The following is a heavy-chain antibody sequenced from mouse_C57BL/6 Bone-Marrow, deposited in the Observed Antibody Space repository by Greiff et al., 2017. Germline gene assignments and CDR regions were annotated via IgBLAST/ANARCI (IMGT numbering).Heavy chain of an antibody. CDR1: GYTFTSYW. J-gene: IGHJ1*03. D-gene: IGHD1-1*01. Sequence: VQLQQPGAELVKPGASVKMSCKASGYTFTSYWITWVKQRPGQGLEWIGDIYPGSGSTNYNEKFKSKATLTVDTSSSTAYMQLSSLTSEDSAVYYCARRGGYGSRGGDWYFDVCGTGTTVTVSS. V-gene: IGHV1-55*01. CDR2: IYPGSGST. CDR3: ARRGGYGSRGGDWYFDV.